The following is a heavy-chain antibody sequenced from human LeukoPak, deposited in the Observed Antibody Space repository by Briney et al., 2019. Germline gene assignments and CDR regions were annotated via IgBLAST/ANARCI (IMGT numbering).Heavy chain of an antibody. V-gene: IGHV3-53*01. Sequence: GGSLRLSCAASGFTVSSNYMSWVRQAPGKGLEWVSVIYSGGSTYYADSVKGRFTISRDNSKNTLYLQMNSLRAEDTAVYYCARVVSEGYYYDSSGYYTPFWFDPWGQGTLVTVSS. CDR3: ARVVSEGYYYDSSGYYTPFWFDP. CDR1: GFTVSSNY. J-gene: IGHJ5*02. CDR2: IYSGGST. D-gene: IGHD3-22*01.